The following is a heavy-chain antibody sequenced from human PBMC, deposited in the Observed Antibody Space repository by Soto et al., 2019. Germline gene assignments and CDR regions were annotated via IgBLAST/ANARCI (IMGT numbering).Heavy chain of an antibody. CDR3: AREISAHLGELSFDHPLEIARKDPWFDP. V-gene: IGHV1-69*04. CDR2: IIPILGIA. Sequence: ASVKVSCKASGGTFSSYTISWVRQAPGQGLEWMGRIIPILGIANYAQKFQGRVTITADKSTSTAYMELSSLRSEDTAVYYCAREISAHLGELSFDHPLEIARKDPWFDPWGQGTLVTVSS. D-gene: IGHD3-16*02. CDR1: GGTFSSYT. J-gene: IGHJ5*02.